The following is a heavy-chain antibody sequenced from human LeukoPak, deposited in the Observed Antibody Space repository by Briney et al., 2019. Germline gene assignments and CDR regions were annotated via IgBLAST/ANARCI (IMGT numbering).Heavy chain of an antibody. CDR3: ASIWFGGNWFDP. J-gene: IGHJ5*02. Sequence: GGSLRLSCAASGFTFSSYAMHWVRQAPGKGLEWVALISYDGSNKYFADSVKGRFTISRDNSKNTLYLQMNSLRAEDTAVYYCASIWFGGNWFDPWGQGTLVTVSS. D-gene: IGHD3-10*01. CDR1: GFTFSSYA. V-gene: IGHV3-30*04. CDR2: ISYDGSNK.